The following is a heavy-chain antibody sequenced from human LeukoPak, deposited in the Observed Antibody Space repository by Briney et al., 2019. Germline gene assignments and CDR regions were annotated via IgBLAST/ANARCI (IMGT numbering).Heavy chain of an antibody. Sequence: ASVKVSCKASGYTFTSYDINWVRQATGQGLEWWGWMNPNSGNTGYAQKFQGRVTMTRNTSISTAYMELSSLRSEDTAVYYCARESSSDATVGYGMDVWGQGTTVTVSS. CDR1: GYTFTSYD. CDR2: MNPNSGNT. CDR3: ARESSSDATVGYGMDV. V-gene: IGHV1-8*01. J-gene: IGHJ6*02. D-gene: IGHD1-26*01.